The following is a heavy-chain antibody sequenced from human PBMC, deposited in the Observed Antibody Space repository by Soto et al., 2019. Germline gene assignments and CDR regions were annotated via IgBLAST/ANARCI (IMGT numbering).Heavy chain of an antibody. CDR1: WYSFTSYW. CDR2: IYPGDSDP. CDR3: ARVPPPAWTGDV. D-gene: IGHD5-12*01. Sequence: GGSLKISFKGSWYSFTSYWIGRVRPMPGKGLEWLGIIYPGDSDPRYSPSFQGQVTVSADKSLSTAYLQWSSLKASDTAMYYCARVPPPAWTGDVWGQGTTVTVSS. V-gene: IGHV5-51*01. J-gene: IGHJ6*02.